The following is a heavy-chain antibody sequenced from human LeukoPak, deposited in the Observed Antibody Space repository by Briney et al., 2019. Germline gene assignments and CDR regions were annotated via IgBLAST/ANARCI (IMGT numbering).Heavy chain of an antibody. CDR3: ARGGLWGYYLDY. V-gene: IGHV3-74*01. Sequence: GGSLRLSCAASGFTFSSYWIHWVRQAPGKGLVWVSRINSDGSSTSYADSVKGRFTISRDNAKNTVYLQMNSLRAEDTAVYYCARGGLWGYYLDYWGQGTLVTVSA. D-gene: IGHD5-18*01. J-gene: IGHJ4*02. CDR1: GFTFSSYW. CDR2: INSDGSST.